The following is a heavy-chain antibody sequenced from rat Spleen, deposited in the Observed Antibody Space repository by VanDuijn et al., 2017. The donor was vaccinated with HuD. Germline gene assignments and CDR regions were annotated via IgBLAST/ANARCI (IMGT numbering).Heavy chain of an antibody. D-gene: IGHD1-1*01. CDR3: ARHPSVVTYWYFDF. CDR2: ITYDGGST. Sequence: EVKLVESGGGLVQPGRSLKLSCAASGFNFNDYWMGWVRQAPGKGLEWVATITYDGGSTYYRDSVKGRFTISRDNAKSTLYLQIDSLRSEDTATYYCARHPSVVTYWYFDFWGPGTIVTVSS. J-gene: IGHJ1*01. CDR1: GFNFNDYW. V-gene: IGHV5-29*01.